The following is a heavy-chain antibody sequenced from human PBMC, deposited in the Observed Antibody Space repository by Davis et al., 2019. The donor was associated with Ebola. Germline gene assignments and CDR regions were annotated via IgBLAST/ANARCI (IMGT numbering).Heavy chain of an antibody. V-gene: IGHV7-4-1*02. Sequence: ASVKVSCKASAYTFTSSAMNWVRQDPGQGLEWMGWINTNTGNPTYAQGFTGRFVFSLDTSISTAYLQISSLKAEDTAVYYCARGRAMGDYWGQGTLVTVSS. J-gene: IGHJ4*02. CDR1: AYTFTSSA. CDR2: INTNTGNP. CDR3: ARGRAMGDY. D-gene: IGHD3-16*01.